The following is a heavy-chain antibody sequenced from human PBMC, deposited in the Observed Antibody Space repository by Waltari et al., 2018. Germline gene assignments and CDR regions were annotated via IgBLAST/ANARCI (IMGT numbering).Heavy chain of an antibody. V-gene: IGHV1-2*06. CDR1: GYTFTGYY. D-gene: IGHD6-19*01. Sequence: QVQLVQSGAEVKKPGASVKVSCKASGYTFTGYYMHWVRQAPGQGLEWMGRINPNSGGTNYAQKFQGRVTMTRDTSISTAYMELSRLRSDDTAVYYCARPGIAVAGNYYYYYGMDVWGQGTTVTVSS. CDR2: INPNSGGT. J-gene: IGHJ6*02. CDR3: ARPGIAVAGNYYYYYGMDV.